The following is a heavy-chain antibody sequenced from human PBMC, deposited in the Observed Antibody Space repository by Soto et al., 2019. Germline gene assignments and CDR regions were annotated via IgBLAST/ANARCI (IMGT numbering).Heavy chain of an antibody. CDR2: NYYSGRT. V-gene: IGHV4-39*01. CDR3: ARRSNCSSTNLYYYYYGMDV. J-gene: IGHJ6*02. CDR1: GSSISSRSYY. D-gene: IGHD2-2*01. Sequence: SETLSLTCTVSGSSISSRSYYWGWIRQPPGKGLEWIGGNYYSGRTYYKKSLKRRATISEDTTKNQISLKLSYVTAADTAVYYCARRSNCSSTNLYYYYYGMDVWGQGTTVT.